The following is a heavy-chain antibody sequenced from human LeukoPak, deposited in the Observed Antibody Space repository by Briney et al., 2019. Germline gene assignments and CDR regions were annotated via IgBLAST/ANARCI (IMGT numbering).Heavy chain of an antibody. CDR3: TTADYGDAPWYYYGMDV. CDR2: IKSKTDGGTT. CDR1: GFTFSNAW. V-gene: IGHV3-15*01. D-gene: IGHD4-17*01. J-gene: IGHJ6*02. Sequence: PAGSLRLSCAASGFTFSNAWMSWVRQAPGKGLEWVGRIKSKTDGGTTDYAAPVKGRFTISRDDSKNTLYLQMNSLKTEDTAVYYCTTADYGDAPWYYYGMDVWGQGTTVTVSS.